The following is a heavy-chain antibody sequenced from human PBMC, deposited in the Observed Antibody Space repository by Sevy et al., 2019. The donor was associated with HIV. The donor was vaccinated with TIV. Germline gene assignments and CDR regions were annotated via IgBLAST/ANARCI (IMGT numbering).Heavy chain of an antibody. Sequence: TLSLTCTVSGASISSSGYYWGWIRQPPGKGLEWIASINYSGIRFYNPSLKSRITISADTSKNQFSLDLNSVTAADTAIYYCAGPILTYNNGWSYYDYWGQGTVVTVSS. J-gene: IGHJ4*02. CDR1: GASISSSGYY. V-gene: IGHV4-39*01. CDR3: AGPILTYNNGWSYYDY. D-gene: IGHD6-19*01. CDR2: INYSGIR.